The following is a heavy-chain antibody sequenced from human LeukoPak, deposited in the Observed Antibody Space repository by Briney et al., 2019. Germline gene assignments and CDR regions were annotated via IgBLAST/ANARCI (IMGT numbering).Heavy chain of an antibody. D-gene: IGHD3-10*01. CDR3: ARVHGGSESVSY. J-gene: IGHJ4*02. V-gene: IGHV4-38-2*02. CDR1: GYSISSSYY. Sequence: PSETLSLTCTVSGYSISSSYYWGWIRQPPGKGLEWIGSISHRGSTYYNPSLKSRVTISVDTSKNQFSLKLSSVTAADTAVYYCARVHGGSESVSYWGQGTLVTVSS. CDR2: ISHRGST.